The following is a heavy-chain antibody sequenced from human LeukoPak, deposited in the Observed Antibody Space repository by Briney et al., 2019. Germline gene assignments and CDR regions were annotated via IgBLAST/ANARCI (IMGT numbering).Heavy chain of an antibody. D-gene: IGHD5-12*01. CDR1: GGSFSSVY. V-gene: IGHV4-59*01. J-gene: IGHJ4*02. Sequence: KSTETLSLTCTVAGGSFSSVYWSWVRQPPGRGLGWVGYIYYSGSTNYNTSLKSRVTISVDTSKHQLSVKMSSVTAADTAVYFCARGGGYSGYEAHDYWGQGTLVTVSS. CDR2: IYYSGST. CDR3: ARGGGYSGYEAHDY.